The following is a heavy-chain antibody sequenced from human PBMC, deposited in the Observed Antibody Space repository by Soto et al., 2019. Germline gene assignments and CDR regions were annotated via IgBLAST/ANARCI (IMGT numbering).Heavy chain of an antibody. V-gene: IGHV1-69*01. J-gene: IGHJ6*02. CDR1: GGTFSSYA. Sequence: QVQLVQSGAEVKKPGSSVKVSCTASGGTFSSYAISWVRQAPGQGLEWMGGIIPIFGTANYAQKFQGRVTITADESTSTAYMELSSLRSEDTAVYYCARSDSSGFSYYYYYGMDVWGQGTTVTVSS. CDR2: IIPIFGTA. D-gene: IGHD3-22*01. CDR3: ARSDSSGFSYYYYYGMDV.